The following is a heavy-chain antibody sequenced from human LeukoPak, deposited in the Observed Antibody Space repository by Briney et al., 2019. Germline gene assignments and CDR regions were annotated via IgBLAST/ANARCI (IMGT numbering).Heavy chain of an antibody. CDR3: ARSYSEETYGMDV. Sequence: SETLSLTCAVSGGSISSGGYSWSWIGQPPGKGLEWIGYIYHSGSTYYNPSLKSRVTISVDRSKNQFSLKLSSVTAADTAVYYCARSYSEETYGMDVWGQGTTVTVSS. CDR1: GGSISSGGYS. J-gene: IGHJ6*02. D-gene: IGHD3-3*01. V-gene: IGHV4-30-2*01. CDR2: IYHSGST.